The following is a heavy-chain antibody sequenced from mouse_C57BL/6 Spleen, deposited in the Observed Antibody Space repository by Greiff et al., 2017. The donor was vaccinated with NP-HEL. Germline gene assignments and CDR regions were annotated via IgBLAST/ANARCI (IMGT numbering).Heavy chain of an antibody. Sequence: QVQLQQSGAELVRPGTSVKVSCKASGYAFTNYLIEWVKQRPGQGLEWIGVINPGSGGTNYNEKFKGKATLTADKSSSTAYMQLSSLTSEDSAVYFCARQGYGSSPFDYWGQGTTLTVSS. V-gene: IGHV1-54*01. CDR3: ARQGYGSSPFDY. CDR2: INPGSGGT. CDR1: GYAFTNYL. D-gene: IGHD1-1*01. J-gene: IGHJ2*01.